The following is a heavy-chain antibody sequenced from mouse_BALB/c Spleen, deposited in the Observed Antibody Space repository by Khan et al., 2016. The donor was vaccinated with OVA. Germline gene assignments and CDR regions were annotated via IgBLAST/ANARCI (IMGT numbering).Heavy chain of an antibody. Sequence: EVQLQESGPGLVKPSQSLSLTCTVTGYSITSDYAWNWIRQFPGNKLEWMGYISYSGRTSYNPSLKSRISITRDTSKNQLFLPLKSVTTEETATYYCARSVTITTVVATDFDYWGQGTTLTVSS. CDR2: ISYSGRT. CDR1: GYSITSDYA. CDR3: ARSVTITTVVATDFDY. D-gene: IGHD1-1*01. J-gene: IGHJ2*01. V-gene: IGHV3-2*02.